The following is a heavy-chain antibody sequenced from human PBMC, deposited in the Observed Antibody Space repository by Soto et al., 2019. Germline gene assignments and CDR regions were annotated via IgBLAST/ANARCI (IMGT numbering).Heavy chain of an antibody. CDR3: AKDHTYYYDSSGYQAY. V-gene: IGHV3-23*01. J-gene: IGHJ4*02. D-gene: IGHD3-22*01. CDR2: ISGSGGST. Sequence: PGGSLRLSCAASGFTFSSYAMSWVRQAPGKGLEWVSAISGSGGSTYYADSVKGRFTISRDNSKNTLYLQMNSLRAEDTAVYYCAKDHTYYYDSSGYQAYWGQGTLVTVSS. CDR1: GFTFSSYA.